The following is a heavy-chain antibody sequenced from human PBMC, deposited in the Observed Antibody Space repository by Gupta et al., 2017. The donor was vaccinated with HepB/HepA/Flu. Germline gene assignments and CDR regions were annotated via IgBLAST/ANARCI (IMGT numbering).Heavy chain of an antibody. CDR2: IYYSGST. D-gene: IGHD2-8*01. CDR1: GGSISSYY. V-gene: IGHV4-59*01. CDR3: ARGYGTV. Sequence: QVQLQESGPGLVKPSETLSLICTVSGGSISSYYWSWIRQPPGKGLEWIGYIYYSGSTNYNPSLKSRVTISVDTSKNQFSLKLSSVTAADTAVYYCARGYGTVWGQGTTVTVSS. J-gene: IGHJ6*02.